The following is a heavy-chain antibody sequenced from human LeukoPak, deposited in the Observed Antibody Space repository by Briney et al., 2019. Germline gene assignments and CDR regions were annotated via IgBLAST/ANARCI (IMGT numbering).Heavy chain of an antibody. V-gene: IGHV4-39*01. CDR2: IYYSGNT. CDR3: ARQSARHFDY. Sequence: SETLSLTCTVSGGSISSSSSYWGWIRQPPGKGLEWIGSIYYSGNTYYNPSLKSRVTISVDTSKNQFSLKLSSVTAADTAVYYCARQSARHFDYWGQGTLVTVSS. D-gene: IGHD6-6*01. J-gene: IGHJ4*02. CDR1: GGSISSSSSY.